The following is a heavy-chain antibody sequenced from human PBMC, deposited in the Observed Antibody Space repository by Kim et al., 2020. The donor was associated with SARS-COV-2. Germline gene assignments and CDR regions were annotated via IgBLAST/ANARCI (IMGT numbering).Heavy chain of an antibody. Sequence: GGSLRLSCEASGFTFSSYWMNWVRQGPGKGLVSVSRIKGDGSDTHYADFVKGRFTISRDNAKNTLNLQLNSLGVEDTATYYCARGSFQQGFDPWGQGTLVTVSS. CDR1: GFTFSSYW. J-gene: IGHJ5*02. CDR3: ARGSFQQGFDP. V-gene: IGHV3-74*01. D-gene: IGHD6-13*01. CDR2: IKGDGSDT.